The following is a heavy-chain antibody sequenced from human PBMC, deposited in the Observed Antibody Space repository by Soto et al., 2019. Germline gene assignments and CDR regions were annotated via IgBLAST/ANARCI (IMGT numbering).Heavy chain of an antibody. D-gene: IGHD3-3*01. CDR2: IYHSGST. J-gene: IGHJ5*02. Sequence: PSETLSLTCAVSSGSISSSNWWSWVRQPPGKGLEWIGEIYHSGSTNYNPSLKSRVTISVDKSKNQFSLKLISVTAADTAVFYFARVGTIFGVVISFDPWGQGTLVTVSS. CDR3: ARVGTIFGVVISFDP. V-gene: IGHV4-4*02. CDR1: SGSISSSNW.